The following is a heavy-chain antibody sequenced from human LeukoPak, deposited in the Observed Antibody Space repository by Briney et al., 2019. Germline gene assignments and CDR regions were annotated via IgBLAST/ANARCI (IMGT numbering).Heavy chain of an antibody. V-gene: IGHV3-23*01. CDR2: ISGSGGST. J-gene: IGHJ5*02. Sequence: PGGSLRLSCAASGFTISSYAMSWVRQAPGKGLEWVSAISGSGGSTYYADSVKGRFTISRDNSKNTLYLQMNSLRAEDTAVYYCAKDGGNWNDVKWFDPWGQGTLVTVSS. CDR1: GFTISSYA. D-gene: IGHD1-20*01. CDR3: AKDGGNWNDVKWFDP.